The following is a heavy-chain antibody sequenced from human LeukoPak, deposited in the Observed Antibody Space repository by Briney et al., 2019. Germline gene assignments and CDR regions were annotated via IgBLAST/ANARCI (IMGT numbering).Heavy chain of an antibody. CDR1: GFTFSSYA. CDR3: TTEGPYFDY. V-gene: IGHV3-15*01. CDR2: IKSKTHGGTT. J-gene: IGHJ4*02. Sequence: GGSLRLSCAASGFTFSSYAMSWVRQAPGKGLEWVGRIKSKTHGGTTDYAAPVKGRFTISRDDSKNTLYLQMNSLKTEDTAVYYCTTEGPYFDYWGQGTLVTVSS.